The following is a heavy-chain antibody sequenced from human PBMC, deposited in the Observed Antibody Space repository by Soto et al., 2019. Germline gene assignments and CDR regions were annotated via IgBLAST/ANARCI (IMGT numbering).Heavy chain of an antibody. CDR2: ISGSGGST. J-gene: IGHJ4*02. V-gene: IGHV3-23*01. CDR1: GFTFSIYA. CDR3: AKLXDYVFAAHFDY. Sequence: GGSLRLSCAASGFTFSIYAMSWVRQAPGKGMEWVSAISGSGGSTYYADSVKGRFTISRDNSKNTLYLQMNSLRAEDTAVYYCAKLXDYVFAAHFDYWGQGTLVTAPQ. D-gene: IGHD3-16*01.